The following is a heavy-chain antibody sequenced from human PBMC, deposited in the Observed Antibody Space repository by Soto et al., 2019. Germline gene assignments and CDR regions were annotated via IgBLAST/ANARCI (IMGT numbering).Heavy chain of an antibody. D-gene: IGHD1-7*01. CDR3: ASLSTGTTRVAFDI. V-gene: IGHV3-53*02. J-gene: IGHJ3*02. CDR2: IYSGGST. CDR1: GFTVSSNY. Sequence: EVQLVETGGGLIQPGGSLRLSCAASGFTVSSNYMSWVRQAPGKGLEWVSVIYSGGSTYYADCVKGRFTISRDNSKNTLYLQMNSLRAEDTDVYYCASLSTGTTRVAFDIWGQGTMVTVSS.